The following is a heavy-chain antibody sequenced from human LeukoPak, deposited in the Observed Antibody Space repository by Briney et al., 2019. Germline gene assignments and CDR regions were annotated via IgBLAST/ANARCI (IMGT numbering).Heavy chain of an antibody. V-gene: IGHV3-7*01. CDR3: ARGGYCTSANCYTYSYYMDV. J-gene: IGHJ6*03. CDR2: ITQDESEK. D-gene: IGHD2-2*02. Sequence: PGGSLRLSCAASRFTFSSYWMNWVRQAPGKGLEWVANITQDESEKYYVDSVKGRFTISRDNAKNTLYLQMNNLRAEDTAVHYCARGGYCTSANCYTYSYYMDVWGKGTTVTVSS. CDR1: RFTFSSYW.